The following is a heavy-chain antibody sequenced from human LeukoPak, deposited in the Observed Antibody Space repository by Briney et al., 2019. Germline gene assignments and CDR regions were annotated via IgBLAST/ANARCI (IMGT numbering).Heavy chain of an antibody. CDR2: IKQDGSEK. V-gene: IGHV3-7*01. CDR1: GFTFSSYW. Sequence: PGGSLRLSCAASGFTFSSYWMSWVRQAPGKGLEWVANIKQDGSEKYYVDSVKGRFTISRDNAKNSLYLQMSSLRAEDTAVYYCARKAYSSNWYELDYWGQGTLVTVSS. J-gene: IGHJ4*02. CDR3: ARKAYSSNWYELDY. D-gene: IGHD6-13*01.